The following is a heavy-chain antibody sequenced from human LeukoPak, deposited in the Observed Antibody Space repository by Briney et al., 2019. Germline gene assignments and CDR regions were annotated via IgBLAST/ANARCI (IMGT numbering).Heavy chain of an antibody. CDR3: ARGRRGSGWHRVAFDI. V-gene: IGHV4-34*01. J-gene: IGHJ3*02. CDR1: GGSFSGYY. Sequence: SETPSLTCAVYGGSFSGYYWSWIRQPPGKGLEWIGEINHSGSTNYNPSLKSRVTISVDTSKNQFSLKLSSVTAADTAVYYCARGRRGSGWHRVAFDIWGQGTMVTVSS. CDR2: INHSGST. D-gene: IGHD6-19*01.